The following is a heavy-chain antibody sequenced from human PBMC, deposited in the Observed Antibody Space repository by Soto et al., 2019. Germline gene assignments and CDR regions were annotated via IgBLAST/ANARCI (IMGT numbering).Heavy chain of an antibody. CDR3: ASAYGSGSYYNGPFDP. J-gene: IGHJ5*02. V-gene: IGHV4-59*08. D-gene: IGHD3-10*01. CDR2: IYYSGST. Sequence: QVQLQESGPGLVKPSETLSLTCTVSGGSISSYYWSWIRQPPGKGLEWIGYIYYSGSTNYNPSPKRRVPISVDTSKNQFALKLSSVTAADTAVYYCASAYGSGSYYNGPFDPWGQGTLVTVSS. CDR1: GGSISSYY.